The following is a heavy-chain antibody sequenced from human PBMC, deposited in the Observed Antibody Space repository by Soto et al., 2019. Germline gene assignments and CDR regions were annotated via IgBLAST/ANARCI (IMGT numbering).Heavy chain of an antibody. CDR2: ISSSSSTI. D-gene: IGHD2-15*01. CDR1: GFTFSDYS. CDR3: ARVRVRCSGGKCYSEDYYYGMDV. Sequence: GGSLRLSCATSGFTFSDYSMNWVRQAPGKGLEWVSYISSSSSTIYYADSVKGRFTISRDNAKNSLNLQLNSLRDEDTAVYYCARVRVRCSGGKCYSEDYYYGMDVWGQGTMVTVSS. V-gene: IGHV3-48*02. J-gene: IGHJ6*02.